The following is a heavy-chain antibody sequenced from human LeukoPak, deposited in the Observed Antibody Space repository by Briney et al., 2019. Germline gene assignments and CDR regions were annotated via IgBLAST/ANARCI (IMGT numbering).Heavy chain of an antibody. CDR1: GGSFSGYY. CDR2: INHSGST. Sequence: SETLSLTCAVYGGSFSGYYWSWIRQPPGKGLEWIGEINHSGSTNYNPSLKSRVTISVDTSKNQFSLKLSSVAAADTAVYYCARVRATGAFDIWGQGTMVTVSS. V-gene: IGHV4-34*01. CDR3: ARVRATGAFDI. D-gene: IGHD5-12*01. J-gene: IGHJ3*02.